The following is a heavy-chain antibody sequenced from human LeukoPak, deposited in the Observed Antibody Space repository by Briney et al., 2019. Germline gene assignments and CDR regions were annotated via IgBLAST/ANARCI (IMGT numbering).Heavy chain of an antibody. D-gene: IGHD3-3*01. CDR3: ARLGAGPTYYDFWSGYSSFYFDY. CDR1: GGSTSSGNYY. V-gene: IGHV4-39*02. Sequence: PSETLSLTCTVSGGSTSSGNYYWGWIRQPPVKGLEWIGGISSSGNTYYNPSLKSRITISIDTSKNHFSLKLSSVSAADTAVYYCARLGAGPTYYDFWSGYSSFYFDYWGQGTLVTVSS. J-gene: IGHJ4*02. CDR2: ISSSGNT.